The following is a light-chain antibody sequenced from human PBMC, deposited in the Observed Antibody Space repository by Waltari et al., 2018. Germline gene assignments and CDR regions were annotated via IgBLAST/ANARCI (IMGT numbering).Light chain of an antibody. V-gene: IGLV2-14*01. CDR2: DVS. CDR1: SSDVGDYNF. J-gene: IGLJ2*01. CDR3: SSYTSSTTGI. Sequence: QSALTQPASVSGSPGQSITISCTGTSSDVGDYNFISWYQQRPGKAPELLVYDVSPRPSGVSTRFSGSKSGNTAALTISGLQAEDEAAYYCSSYTSSTTGIFGGGTKLTVL.